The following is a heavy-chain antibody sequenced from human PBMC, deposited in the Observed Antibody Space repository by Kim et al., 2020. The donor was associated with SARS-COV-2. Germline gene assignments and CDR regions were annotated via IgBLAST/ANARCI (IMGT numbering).Heavy chain of an antibody. D-gene: IGHD3-3*01. CDR2: IWYDGSNK. Sequence: GGSLRLSCEVSGFKFSNYGMHWVRQAPGKGLEWVAGIWYDGSNKHYADSVKGRFTISRDNSNSTLFLQINRLRVEDTAMYYCARDPLTFYVFWSGYSENWFDPWGRGTLVTVSS. CDR1: GFKFSNYG. V-gene: IGHV3-33*01. J-gene: IGHJ5*01. CDR3: ARDPLTFYVFWSGYSENWFDP.